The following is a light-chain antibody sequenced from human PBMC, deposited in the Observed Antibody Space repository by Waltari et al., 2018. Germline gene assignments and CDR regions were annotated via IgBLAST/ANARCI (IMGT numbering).Light chain of an antibody. Sequence: VLTQTHSVSVAPGETARISCEGDNIGIETIHWYQQKPGQAPILVIHYAGDRPSGIPDRFSGFNSGNRATLTISRVEAGDEADYYCQMWNSSSDDVIFGGGTKMTVL. CDR3: QMWNSSSDDVI. CDR1: NIGIET. V-gene: IGLV3-21*01. J-gene: IGLJ2*01. CDR2: YAG.